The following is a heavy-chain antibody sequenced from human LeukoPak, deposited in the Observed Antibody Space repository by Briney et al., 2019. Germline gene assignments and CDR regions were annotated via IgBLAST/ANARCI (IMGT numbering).Heavy chain of an antibody. CDR1: GYTFTGYY. D-gene: IGHD3-22*01. Sequence: ASVKVSCKASGYTFTGYYMHWVRQAPGQGLEWMGWISPNSGGTNYAQKFQGRVTMTRDTSISTAYMELSRLRSDDTAVYYCARSFDSSGYLSFQHWGQGTLVTVSS. CDR2: ISPNSGGT. V-gene: IGHV1-2*02. CDR3: ARSFDSSGYLSFQH. J-gene: IGHJ1*01.